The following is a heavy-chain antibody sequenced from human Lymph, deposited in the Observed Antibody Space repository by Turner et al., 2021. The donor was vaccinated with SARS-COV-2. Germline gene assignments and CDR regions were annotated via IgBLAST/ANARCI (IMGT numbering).Heavy chain of an antibody. CDR2: TIPIFGIA. J-gene: IGHJ4*02. CDR3: ARDATGPLGY. V-gene: IGHV1-69*10. Sequence: QVQLVQSGADVKKPGSSVKVSCKASGGTFSTYAISWVRQAPGQGLEWLGGTIPIFGIANYAQKFQGRVTITADKFTSTAYMELSSLRSEDTAVYYCARDATGPLGYWGRGTLVTVS. CDR1: GGTFSTYA. D-gene: IGHD1-1*01.